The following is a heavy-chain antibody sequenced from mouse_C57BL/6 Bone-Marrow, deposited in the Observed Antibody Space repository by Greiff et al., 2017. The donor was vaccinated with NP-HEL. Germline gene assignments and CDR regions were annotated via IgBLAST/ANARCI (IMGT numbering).Heavy chain of an antibody. J-gene: IGHJ4*01. CDR1: GFTFSSYA. Sequence: EVQLVESGGGLVKPGGSLKLSCAASGFTFSSYAMSWVRQTPEKRLEWVATISDGGSYTYYPDNVKGRFTISRNNAKNNLYLQMSQLKSEDTAMYYCARGNYGSNYAMGYWGQGASVTVSS. D-gene: IGHD1-1*01. CDR2: ISDGGSYT. V-gene: IGHV5-4*01. CDR3: ARGNYGSNYAMGY.